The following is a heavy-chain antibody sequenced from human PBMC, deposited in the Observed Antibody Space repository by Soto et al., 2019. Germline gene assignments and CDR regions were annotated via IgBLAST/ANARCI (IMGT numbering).Heavy chain of an antibody. CDR1: GFAFSSYA. CDR3: SHGSYYYGSGSLRDAFDI. CDR2: IVDSGDRT. V-gene: IGHV3-23*01. D-gene: IGHD3-10*01. J-gene: IGHJ3*02. Sequence: GGSLRLSCAASGFAFSSYAMTWVRQAPGKGLEWVSAIVDSGDRTYYADSVKGRFTISRDNSKNTLYLQMNSLRAEDTAVYYCSHGSYYYGSGSLRDAFDIWGQGTMVTVS.